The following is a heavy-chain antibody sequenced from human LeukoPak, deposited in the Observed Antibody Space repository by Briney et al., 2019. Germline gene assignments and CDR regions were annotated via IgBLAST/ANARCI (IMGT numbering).Heavy chain of an antibody. CDR2: IFPSGGEI. CDR3: ATYRQVLLPFES. D-gene: IGHD2-8*02. V-gene: IGHV3-23*01. CDR1: GFTFSTFA. J-gene: IGHJ4*02. Sequence: GGSLRLSCAASGFTFSTFAMIWVRQPPGKGLEWVSSIFPSGGEIHYADSVGGRFTISRDNSKSTLSLQMNSLRAEDTAIYYCATYRQVLLPFESWGQGTLVTVSS.